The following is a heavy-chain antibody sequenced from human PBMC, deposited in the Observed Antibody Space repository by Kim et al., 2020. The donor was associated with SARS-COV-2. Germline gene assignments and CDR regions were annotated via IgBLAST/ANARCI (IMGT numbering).Heavy chain of an antibody. CDR3: ATLSKDRSTAMVTS. Sequence: ADSVKGRFTISRDNYKNTLYLQMNSQRAEDTAVYYCATLSKDRSTAMVTSWGQGTLVTVSS. J-gene: IGHJ4*02. V-gene: IGHV3-23*01. D-gene: IGHD5-18*01.